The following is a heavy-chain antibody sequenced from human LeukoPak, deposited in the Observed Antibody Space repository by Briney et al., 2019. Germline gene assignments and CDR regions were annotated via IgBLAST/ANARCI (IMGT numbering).Heavy chain of an antibody. V-gene: IGHV3-23*01. J-gene: IGHJ3*02. CDR1: GVILSNYA. CDR2: SRDNDGGT. Sequence: GGSLRLSCAASGVILSNYALMWLPETPGKGLEWVSASRDNDGGTFYADTVEGRFTISRDNSKNTLYVQMNGLRGEDTAVYYCARDPNCDYIGAFDMWGRGTLVTVSS. D-gene: IGHD4-11*01. CDR3: ARDPNCDYIGAFDM.